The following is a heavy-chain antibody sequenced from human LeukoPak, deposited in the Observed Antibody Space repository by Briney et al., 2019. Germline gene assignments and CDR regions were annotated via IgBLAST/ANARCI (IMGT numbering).Heavy chain of an antibody. CDR1: GYTFSTYG. CDR2: ISAYNGHT. D-gene: IGHD2-2*02. CDR3: AGRYCSSTSCYTNWFDP. J-gene: IGHJ5*02. Sequence: ASVKVSCKASGYTFSTYGISWVRQAPGQGLEWMGWISAYNGHTKYAQRLQGRVTMTTDTSTSTAYMELRSLRSDDTAVYYCAGRYCSSTSCYTNWFDPWGQGTLVTVSS. V-gene: IGHV1-18*01.